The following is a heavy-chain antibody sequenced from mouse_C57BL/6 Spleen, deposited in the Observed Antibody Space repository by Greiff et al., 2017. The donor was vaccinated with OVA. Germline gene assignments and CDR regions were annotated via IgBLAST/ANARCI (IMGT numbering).Heavy chain of an antibody. CDR3: AGSYSNDAMDY. CDR2: IDPEDGET. CDR1: GFNIKDYY. D-gene: IGHD2-5*01. J-gene: IGHJ4*01. V-gene: IGHV14-2*01. Sequence: EVMLVESGAELVKPGASVKLSCTASGFNIKDYYMHWVKQRTEQGLEWIGRIDPEDGETKYAPKFQGKATITADTSSNTDYLQLSSLTSEDTAVYYCAGSYSNDAMDYWGQGTSVTVSS.